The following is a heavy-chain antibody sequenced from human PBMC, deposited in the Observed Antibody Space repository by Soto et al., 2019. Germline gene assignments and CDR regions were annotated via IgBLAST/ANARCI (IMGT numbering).Heavy chain of an antibody. CDR3: AIRGYSYGLRYAFDI. CDR1: GYSFTSYW. J-gene: IGHJ3*02. V-gene: IGHV5-51*01. CDR2: IYPGDSDT. Sequence: GESLKISCKGSGYSFTSYWIGWVRQMPGKGLEWMGIIYPGDSDTRYSPSFQGQVTISADKSISTAYLQWSSLKASDTAMYYCAIRGYSYGLRYAFDIWGQGTMVTVSS. D-gene: IGHD5-18*01.